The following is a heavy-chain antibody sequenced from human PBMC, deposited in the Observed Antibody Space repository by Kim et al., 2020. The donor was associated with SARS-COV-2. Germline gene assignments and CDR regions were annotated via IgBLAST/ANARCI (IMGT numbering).Heavy chain of an antibody. CDR1: GFTFSSYS. CDR2: ISTSSSTI. Sequence: GGSLRLSCAASGFTFSSYSMNWVSQAPGKGLEWVSYISTSSSTIYYADSVKGRFTISRDNAKNSLYLQMNSLRDEDTAVYYCARGRAYSSYNPFDYWGQGPLVTVSS. D-gene: IGHD6-19*01. J-gene: IGHJ4*02. V-gene: IGHV3-48*02. CDR3: ARGRAYSSYNPFDY.